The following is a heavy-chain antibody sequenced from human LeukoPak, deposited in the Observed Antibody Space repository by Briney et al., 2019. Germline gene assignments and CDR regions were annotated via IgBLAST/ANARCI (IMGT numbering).Heavy chain of an antibody. CDR3: ARDPPTYYYDSSGYYLGSHYFDY. CDR2: INPNSGGT. D-gene: IGHD3-22*01. CDR1: GYTFTGYY. J-gene: IGHJ4*02. Sequence: GASVKVSCKASGYTFTGYYMHWVRQAPGQGLEWMGWINPNSGGTNYAQKFQGRVTMTRDTSISTAYMELSRLRSDDTAVYYCARDPPTYYYDSSGYYLGSHYFDYWGQGTLVTASS. V-gene: IGHV1-2*02.